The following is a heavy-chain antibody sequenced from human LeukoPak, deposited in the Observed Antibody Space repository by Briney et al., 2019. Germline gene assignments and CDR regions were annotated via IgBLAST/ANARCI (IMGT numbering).Heavy chain of an antibody. CDR2: IRYDGTNQ. D-gene: IGHD3-3*01. J-gene: IGHJ5*02. CDR1: GFIFSSYG. Sequence: GGSLRLSCAASGFIFSSYGMHWVRQAPGKGVEWVAFIRYDGTNQYYADSVRGRFTISRDDSTNTVYLEMNSLRGEDTAVYYCAKGSGYYTYSWFDPWGQGTLVTVSS. CDR3: AKGSGYYTYSWFDP. V-gene: IGHV3-30*02.